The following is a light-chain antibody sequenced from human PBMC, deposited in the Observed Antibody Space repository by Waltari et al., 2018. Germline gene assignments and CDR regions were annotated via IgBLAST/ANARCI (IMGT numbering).Light chain of an antibody. J-gene: IGKJ1*01. CDR2: RTS. Sequence: EIVVTQSPATLSMSPGERATLSCRTSQTIGTSLAWYQQRPDQAPRLLIYRTSTRATGIPDRFSGSGSESEFTLTISSLQSEDVAVYYCQQYNNWPPGTFGQGTKVEI. CDR1: QTIGTS. V-gene: IGKV3-15*01. CDR3: QQYNNWPPGT.